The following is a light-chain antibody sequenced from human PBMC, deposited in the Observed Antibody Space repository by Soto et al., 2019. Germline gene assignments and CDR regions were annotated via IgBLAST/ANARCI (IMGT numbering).Light chain of an antibody. CDR3: QQSYSTPPMYT. J-gene: IGKJ5*01. V-gene: IGKV1-39*01. CDR2: AAS. CDR1: QSISSY. Sequence: DIQMTQSPPSLSASVGDRVTITCRASQSISSYLNWYQQKPGKAPKLLIYAASSLQSGVPSRFSGSGSGTDLTLTISSLQPEDFATYYCQQSYSTPPMYTFGQGTRLEIK.